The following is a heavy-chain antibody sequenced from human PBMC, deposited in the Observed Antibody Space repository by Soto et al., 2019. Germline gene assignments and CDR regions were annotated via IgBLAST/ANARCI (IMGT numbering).Heavy chain of an antibody. CDR2: IKLDGSEK. D-gene: IGHD6-13*01. V-gene: IGHV3-7*05. CDR1: GFTFRTYW. J-gene: IGHJ6*02. CDR3: ARDGSSSWYSYDYHGMDV. Sequence: EVQLVESGGGLVQPGGSLRLSCAASGFTFRTYWLSWVRQVPGKGLEWVANIKLDGSEKNYVDSVKGRFTISRDNSRNSLYLQMSSQRAEDTAVYYCARDGSSSWYSYDYHGMDVWGQGTTVTVSS.